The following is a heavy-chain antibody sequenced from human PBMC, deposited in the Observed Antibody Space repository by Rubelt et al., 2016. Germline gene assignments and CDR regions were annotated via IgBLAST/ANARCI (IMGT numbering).Heavy chain of an antibody. J-gene: IGHJ6*02. CDR2: IYYSGST. V-gene: IGHV4-59*12. CDR3: AGDRLSIAARNYYGMDV. CDR1: GGSISSYY. Sequence: QVQLQESGPGLVKPSETLSLTCTVSGGSISSYYWSWIRQPPGKGLEWIGYIYYSGSTNYNPSLKSRVTISGETSKDQFSLKLSSVTAADTAVYDWAGDRLSIAARNYYGMDVWGQGTTVTVSS. D-gene: IGHD6-6*01.